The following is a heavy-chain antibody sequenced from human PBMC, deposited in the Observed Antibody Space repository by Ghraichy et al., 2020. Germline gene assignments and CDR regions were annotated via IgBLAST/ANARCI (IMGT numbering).Heavy chain of an antibody. V-gene: IGHV3-53*01. CDR3: ATEGGGGSTQKDY. CDR1: GFTVSSNY. CDR2: IYSGGST. Sequence: LSLTCAASGFTVSSNYMSWVRQAPGKGLEWVSVIYSGGSTYYADSVKGRFTISRDNSKNTLYLQMNSLRAEDTAVYYCATEGGGGSTQKDYWGQGTLVTVSS. J-gene: IGHJ4*02. D-gene: IGHD2-15*01.